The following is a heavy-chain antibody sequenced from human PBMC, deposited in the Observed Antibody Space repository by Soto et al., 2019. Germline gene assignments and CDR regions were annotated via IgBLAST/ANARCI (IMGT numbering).Heavy chain of an antibody. J-gene: IGHJ6*02. CDR1: GGSITSGGYF. D-gene: IGHD3-3*01. V-gene: IGHV4-39*01. CDR2: VHSTGGT. Sequence: SETLSLTCTVSGGSITSGGYFWDWIRQPPGKDLEWIGTVHSTGGTYYSPSLRSRITISVDTSKNLFSLKMTSASATDTAVYFCAKREDSSRFGGLDIWGQGTAVTVSS. CDR3: AKREDSSRFGGLDI.